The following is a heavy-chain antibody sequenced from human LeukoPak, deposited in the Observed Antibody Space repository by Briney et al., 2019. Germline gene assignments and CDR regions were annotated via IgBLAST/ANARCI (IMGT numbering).Heavy chain of an antibody. J-gene: IGHJ4*02. CDR1: GFIFQDYA. V-gene: IGHV3-9*01. D-gene: IGHD2-21*02. Sequence: SLSLSCAASGFIFQDYAMHWVRQAPGKGLEWVSGLSWNSDTIDYADSVKGRFTISRDNAKNSLHLQMNSLRVEDTALYYCAMDLCGGDCYSGGGFDSWGQGTLVTVSS. CDR3: AMDLCGGDCYSGGGFDS. CDR2: LSWNSDTI.